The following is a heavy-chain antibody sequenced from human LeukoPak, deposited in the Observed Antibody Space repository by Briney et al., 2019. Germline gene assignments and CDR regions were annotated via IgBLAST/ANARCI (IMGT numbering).Heavy chain of an antibody. Sequence: GGSLRLSCAASGFTFSTYSMNWVRQAPGKGLEWVSSISSGSSTIYYADSVKGRFTISRDNAKNSLYLQMSSLRAEDTAVYYCARDGVFSFAYWGQGTLVTVSS. V-gene: IGHV3-48*01. CDR2: ISSGSSTI. D-gene: IGHD3-3*01. J-gene: IGHJ4*02. CDR3: ARDGVFSFAY. CDR1: GFTFSTYS.